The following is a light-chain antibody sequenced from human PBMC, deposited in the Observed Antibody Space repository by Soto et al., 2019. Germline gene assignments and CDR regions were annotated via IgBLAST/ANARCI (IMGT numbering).Light chain of an antibody. V-gene: IGLV2-11*01. Sequence: QSALTQPRSVSGSPGQSVTISCTGTSSDVGGYNYVSWYQQHPGKAPKLMIYDVSKRPSGVPDRFSGSKSGNTASLTISGRLAEDEADDYCCTSEGSYTTSVFGGGTKLTVL. J-gene: IGLJ2*01. CDR2: DVS. CDR3: CTSEGSYTTSV. CDR1: SSDVGGYNY.